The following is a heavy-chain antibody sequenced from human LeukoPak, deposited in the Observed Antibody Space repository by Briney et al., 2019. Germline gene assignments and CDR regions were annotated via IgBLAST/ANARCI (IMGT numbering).Heavy chain of an antibody. D-gene: IGHD6-13*01. J-gene: IGHJ4*02. CDR2: IYYSGST. CDR1: GGSISSYY. Sequence: SETLSLTCTVSGGSISSYYWSWIRQPPGKGLEWVGYIYYSGSTNYNPSLKSRVTISVDTSKNQFSLKLSSVTAADTAVYYCARSIAAAGTDHYWGQGTLVTVSS. V-gene: IGHV4-59*12. CDR3: ARSIAAAGTDHY.